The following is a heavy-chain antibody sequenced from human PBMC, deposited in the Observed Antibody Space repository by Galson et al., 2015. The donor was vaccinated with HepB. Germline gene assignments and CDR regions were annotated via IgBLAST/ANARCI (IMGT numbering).Heavy chain of an antibody. CDR1: GFTFANYG. J-gene: IGHJ4*02. V-gene: IGHV3-30*03. CDR3: AREDNWNYWVY. D-gene: IGHD1-7*01. Sequence: SLRLSCAASGFTFANYGLHWVRQAPGKGLEWVAIISYDGSDKKYADSVKDRFTASRDNSKNTLYLQLHSVRTEDTAVYYCAREDNWNYWVYWGQGTLFTVSS. CDR2: ISYDGSDK.